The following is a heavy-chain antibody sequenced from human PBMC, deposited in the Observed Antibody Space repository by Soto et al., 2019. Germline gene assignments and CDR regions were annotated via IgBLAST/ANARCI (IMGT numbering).Heavy chain of an antibody. D-gene: IGHD6-13*01. CDR3: ARDRFGQQLVIWFAP. CDR2: INPSGGST. J-gene: IGHJ5*02. Sequence: GASVKVSCKASGYTFTSYYMHWVRQAPGQGLEWMGIINPSGGSTSYAQKFQGRVTMTRDTSTSTVYMELSSLRSEDTAVYYCARDRFGQQLVIWFAPWGQGTLVTVSS. CDR1: GYTFTSYY. V-gene: IGHV1-46*01.